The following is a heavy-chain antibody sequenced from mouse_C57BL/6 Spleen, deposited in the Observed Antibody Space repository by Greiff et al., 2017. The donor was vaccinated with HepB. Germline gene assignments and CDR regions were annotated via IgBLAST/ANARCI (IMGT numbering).Heavy chain of an antibody. J-gene: IGHJ4*01. D-gene: IGHD3-1*01. CDR1: GYTFTSYW. CDR3: ARSGRDYYAMDY. CDR2: IYPGSGST. Sequence: QVQLKQPGAELVKPGASVKMSCKASGYTFTSYWITWVKQRPGQGLEWIGDIYPGSGSTNYNEKFKSKATLTVDTSSSTAYMQLSSLTSEDSAVYYCARSGRDYYAMDYWGQGTSVTVSS. V-gene: IGHV1-55*01.